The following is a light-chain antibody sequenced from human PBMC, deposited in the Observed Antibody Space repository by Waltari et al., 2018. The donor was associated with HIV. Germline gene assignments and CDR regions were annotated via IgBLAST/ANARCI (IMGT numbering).Light chain of an antibody. CDR2: EVT. CDR1: STDIGHYAS. J-gene: IGLJ2*01. CDR3: SSYGDNMRVL. Sequence: QSALTQPPSASGSLGPSVTIPCPGSSTDIGHYASVSWFQQHPHSAPSLLLYEVTNRLSGVPVRLSGPRSGDTSFLNVSGRQPDVSAAYFCSSYGDNMRVLFGGGTNLTVL. V-gene: IGLV2-8*01.